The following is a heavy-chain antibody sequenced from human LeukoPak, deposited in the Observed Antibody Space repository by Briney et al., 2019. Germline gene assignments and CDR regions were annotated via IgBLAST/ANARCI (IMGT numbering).Heavy chain of an antibody. Sequence: WASVEVSCKASGYTFTNYGINWVRQAPGQGLEWMGWISGYNGDINYAQRLQGRVTMTTDTSTSTAYMELRSLSSDDTAVYYCARVLSREGYFDYWGQGTLVTVSS. CDR2: ISGYNGDI. V-gene: IGHV1-18*01. CDR3: ARVLSREGYFDY. J-gene: IGHJ4*02. D-gene: IGHD5-24*01. CDR1: GYTFTNYG.